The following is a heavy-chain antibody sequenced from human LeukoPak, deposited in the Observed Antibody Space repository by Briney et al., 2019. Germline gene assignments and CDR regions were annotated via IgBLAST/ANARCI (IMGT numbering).Heavy chain of an antibody. CDR2: LIPMFATA. CDR1: GYTFNTYG. V-gene: IGHV1-69*13. CDR3: ATTHIWFGKFLYSDY. D-gene: IGHD3-10*01. J-gene: IGHJ4*02. Sequence: GASVKVSCKASGYTFNTYGITWVRQAPGQGLEWMGGLIPMFATANYAQKFQGRLTITSDASTSTAYMELSSLRSEDTAVYFCATTHIWFGKFLYSDYWGQGTLVTVSS.